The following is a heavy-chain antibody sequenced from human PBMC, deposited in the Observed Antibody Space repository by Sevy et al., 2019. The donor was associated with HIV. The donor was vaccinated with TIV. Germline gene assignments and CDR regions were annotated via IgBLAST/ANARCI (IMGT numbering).Heavy chain of an antibody. CDR2: IYPDDSDI. J-gene: IGHJ4*02. D-gene: IGHD3-22*01. V-gene: IGHV5-51*01. CDR3: ARRRYDNTGYPQYFFDY. Sequence: GESLKISCTGSGYSFSNYWIGWVRQVPGKGLEWMGIIYPDDSDIRYSPSFQGQVTISADKSISTAYLQWSSLKASDSAIYVCARRRYDNTGYPQYFFDYWGQGTRVTVSS. CDR1: GYSFSNYW.